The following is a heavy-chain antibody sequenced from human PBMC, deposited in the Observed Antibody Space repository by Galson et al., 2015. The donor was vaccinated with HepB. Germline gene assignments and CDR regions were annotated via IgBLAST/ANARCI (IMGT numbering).Heavy chain of an antibody. CDR2: ISSSSSYI. CDR3: ARDGLIRLGELSLAYYYYGMDV. Sequence: SLRLSCAASGFTFSSYSMNWVRQAPGKGLEWVSSISSSSSYIYYADSVKGRFTISRDNAKNSLYLQMNSLRAEDTAVYYCARDGLIRLGELSLAYYYYGMDVWGQGTTVTVSS. CDR1: GFTFSSYS. J-gene: IGHJ6*02. D-gene: IGHD3-16*02. V-gene: IGHV3-21*01.